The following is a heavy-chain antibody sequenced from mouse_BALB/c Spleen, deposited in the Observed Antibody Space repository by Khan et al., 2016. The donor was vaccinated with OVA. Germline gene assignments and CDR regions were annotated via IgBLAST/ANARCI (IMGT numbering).Heavy chain of an antibody. CDR1: GYTFSSYW. CDR3: TRGYWFAY. CDR2: ILPGTGST. V-gene: IGHV1-9*01. J-gene: IGHJ3*01. Sequence: VQLQESGAELMKPGASVKISCKATGYTFSSYWIEWVKERPGPGLEWIGEILPGTGSTNYNEKFKGKATFTADTSSNTAYMQLSSLTSEDSAVYYCTRGYWFAYWGQGTLVTVSA.